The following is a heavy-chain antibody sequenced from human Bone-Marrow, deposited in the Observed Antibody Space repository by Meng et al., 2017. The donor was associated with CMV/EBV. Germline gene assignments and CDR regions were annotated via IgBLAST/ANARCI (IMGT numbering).Heavy chain of an antibody. CDR3: ARVGVGYSSGWPHGMDV. CDR1: GDSVSSNSVA. CDR2: TYYRSKWYN. J-gene: IGHJ6*02. Sequence: SQTLSLTCAISGDSVSSNSVAWNWIRQSPSRGLEWLGGTYYRSKWYNDYAVSVESRITIKPDTSKNQFSLQLNSVIPEDTAVYYCARVGVGYSSGWPHGMDVWGQGTTVAVSS. V-gene: IGHV6-1*01. D-gene: IGHD6-19*01.